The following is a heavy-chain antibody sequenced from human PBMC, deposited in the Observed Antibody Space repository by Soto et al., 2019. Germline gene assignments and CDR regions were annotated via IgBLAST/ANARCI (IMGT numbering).Heavy chain of an antibody. J-gene: IGHJ4*02. V-gene: IGHV3-23*01. D-gene: IGHD6-19*01. CDR2: ISGSGDST. Sequence: GALRRSCSASGFTFSTNAMNWVRQAPGKGLEWVSGISGSGDSTYYADSVKGRFTVSRDNSKNTLYLQMNSLRAEDTAVFYCAKERSSGWSFDYWGQGTLVTVSS. CDR1: GFTFSTNA. CDR3: AKERSSGWSFDY.